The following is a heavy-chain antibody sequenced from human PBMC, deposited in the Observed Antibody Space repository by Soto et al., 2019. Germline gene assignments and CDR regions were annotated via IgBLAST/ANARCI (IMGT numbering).Heavy chain of an antibody. CDR1: GFTFESYA. CDR3: VKDIHEQWVVSHFEY. Sequence: EVQLVESGGGSVQPGRSLRLSCVASGFTFESYAMHWVRQVSGKGLEWVSGISWNSGSIGYEDSVKGRFTISRDNAQKSLYLEMNSLRVEDTAFDDCVKDIHEQWVVSHFEYWGQGALVTVSS. V-gene: IGHV3-9*01. D-gene: IGHD6-19*01. CDR2: ISWNSGSI. J-gene: IGHJ4*02.